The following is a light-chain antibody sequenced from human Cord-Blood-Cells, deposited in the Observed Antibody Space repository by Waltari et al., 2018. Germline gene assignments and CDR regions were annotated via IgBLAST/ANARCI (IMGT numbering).Light chain of an antibody. J-gene: IGKJ2*01. CDR1: QRVCSGY. CDR2: GAA. CDR3: QQYGSSPPNT. V-gene: IGKV3-20*01. Sequence: EIVLTQSPGTLSLSPGDRATLSCRASQRVCSGYLAWYQQKPGQAPRLLIYGAASRATGIPDRFSGSGSGTDFTLTISRLEPEDFAVYYCQQYGSSPPNTFGQGTKLEIK.